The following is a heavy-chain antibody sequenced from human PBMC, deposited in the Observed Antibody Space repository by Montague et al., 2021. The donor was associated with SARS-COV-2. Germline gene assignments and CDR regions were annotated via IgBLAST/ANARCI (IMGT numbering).Heavy chain of an antibody. CDR2: VSYRVST. CDR1: GGSMSSYH. Sequence: SETLSLTCSVSGGSMSSYHWVWIRQPPGTGLELIGYVSYRVSTNYNLSLKSRVTISLDTSKNRFSLRVTSVTAADTAVYYCARDVRYYYDQWGQGILVTVSS. CDR3: ARDVRYYYDQ. D-gene: IGHD3-10*01. J-gene: IGHJ4*02. V-gene: IGHV4-59*01.